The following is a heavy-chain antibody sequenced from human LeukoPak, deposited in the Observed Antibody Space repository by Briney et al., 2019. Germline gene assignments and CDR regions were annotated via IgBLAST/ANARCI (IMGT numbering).Heavy chain of an antibody. CDR1: GGYISSYY. J-gene: IGHJ4*02. D-gene: IGHD2-15*01. CDR3: ARVVVAATPYFDY. Sequence: SETLSLTCTVSGGYISSYYWSWIRQPPGKGLEWIGYIYYSGSTNYNPSLKSRVTISVDTSKNQFSLKLSSVTAADTAVYYCARVVVAATPYFDYWGQGTLVTVSS. V-gene: IGHV4-59*01. CDR2: IYYSGST.